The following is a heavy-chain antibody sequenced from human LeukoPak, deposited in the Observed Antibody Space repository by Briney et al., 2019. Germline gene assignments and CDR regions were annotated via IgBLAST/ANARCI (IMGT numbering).Heavy chain of an antibody. Sequence: SQTLSLTCAISGDSVSSNSAAWNWIRQSLSRGLEWLGRTYCRSKWYNDYAVSVKSRITINPDTSKNQFSLQLNSVTPEDTAVYYCARRGYGDYANYYYYGMDVWGQGTTVTVSS. CDR3: ARRGYGDYANYYYYGMDV. D-gene: IGHD4-17*01. CDR1: GDSVSSNSAA. CDR2: TYCRSKWYN. V-gene: IGHV6-1*01. J-gene: IGHJ6*02.